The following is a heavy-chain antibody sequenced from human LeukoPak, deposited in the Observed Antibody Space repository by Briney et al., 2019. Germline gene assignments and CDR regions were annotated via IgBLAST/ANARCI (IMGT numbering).Heavy chain of an antibody. CDR2: INPNSDGS. Sequence: ASVMVSCKASGFTITGYYMHWVRQAPGQGLEWMAWINPNSDGSVYAQKFQGRVTMTRDTSINTAYMELYRLKSDDTAVYYCARKRGVGVDTNAFDMWGQGTMVTVSS. V-gene: IGHV1-2*02. D-gene: IGHD1-26*01. CDR1: GFTITGYY. CDR3: ARKRGVGVDTNAFDM. J-gene: IGHJ3*02.